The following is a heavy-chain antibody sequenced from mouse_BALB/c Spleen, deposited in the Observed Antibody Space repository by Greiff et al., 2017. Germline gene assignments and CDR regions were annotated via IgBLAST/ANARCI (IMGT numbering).Heavy chain of an antibody. CDR2: IYPGNGDT. Sequence: VQLQQSGAELVKPGASVKMSCKASGYTFTSYNMHWVKQTPGQGLEWIGAIYPGNGDTSYNQKFKGKATLTADKSSSTAYMQLSSLTSEDSAVYYCAREGVPSMDYWGQGTSVTVSS. CDR1: GYTFTSYN. CDR3: AREGVPSMDY. J-gene: IGHJ4*01. D-gene: IGHD5-1*01. V-gene: IGHV1-12*01.